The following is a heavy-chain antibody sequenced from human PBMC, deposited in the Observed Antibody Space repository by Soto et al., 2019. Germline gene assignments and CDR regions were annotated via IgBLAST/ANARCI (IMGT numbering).Heavy chain of an antibody. V-gene: IGHV4-30-4*01. Sequence: QVQLQESGPGLVKPSQTLSLTCTVSGGSMSSGDYYWSWIRQPPGKGLEWIGYIYYSGSTYYNPSLKSRVXXSXDXXKSQFSLKLRSVTAADTAVYYCACYMVRGVRGFDYWGQGTLVTVSS. D-gene: IGHD3-10*01. CDR3: ACYMVRGVRGFDY. CDR2: IYYSGST. J-gene: IGHJ4*02. CDR1: GGSMSSGDYY.